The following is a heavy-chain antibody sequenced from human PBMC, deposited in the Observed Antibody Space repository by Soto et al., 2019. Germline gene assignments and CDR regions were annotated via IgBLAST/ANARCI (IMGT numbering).Heavy chain of an antibody. D-gene: IGHD3-3*01. V-gene: IGHV1-18*01. Sequence: ASVKVCCKASGYTFTSYGISWVRQAPGQGLEWMGWISAYNGNTNYAQKLQGRVTMTTDTSTSTAYMELRSLRSDDTAVYYCAREQRVTIFGVAKSPDDAFDIWGQGTMVTVSS. CDR1: GYTFTSYG. J-gene: IGHJ3*02. CDR3: AREQRVTIFGVAKSPDDAFDI. CDR2: ISAYNGNT.